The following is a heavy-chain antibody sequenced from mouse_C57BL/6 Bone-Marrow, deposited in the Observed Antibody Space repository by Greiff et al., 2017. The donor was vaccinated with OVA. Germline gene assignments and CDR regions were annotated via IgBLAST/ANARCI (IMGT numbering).Heavy chain of an antibody. CDR3: ARFLLGFAY. CDR2: ISGGGGNT. CDR1: GFTFSSYT. Sequence: EVKLMESGGGLVKPGGSLKLSCAASGFTFSSYTMSWVRQTPEKRLEWVATISGGGGNTYYPDSVKGRFTISRDNAKNTLYLQMSSLRSEDTALYYCARFLLGFAYWGQGTLVTVSA. D-gene: IGHD6-1*01. J-gene: IGHJ3*01. V-gene: IGHV5-9*01.